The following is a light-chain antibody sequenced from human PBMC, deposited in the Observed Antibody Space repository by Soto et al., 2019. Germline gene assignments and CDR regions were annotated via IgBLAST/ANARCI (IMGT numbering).Light chain of an antibody. J-gene: IGLJ1*01. V-gene: IGLV2-14*01. CDR1: SSDIGGYVY. Sequence: QSALTQPASVSGSPGQSITISCTGTSSDIGGYVYVSWYQQHPGKAPKLMIYEVSNRPSGVSNRFSGSKSGNAASLTLSELQAEDEAEYYSTSYTSSSTTQVFGAGTQVTVL. CDR2: EVS. CDR3: TSYTSSSTTQV.